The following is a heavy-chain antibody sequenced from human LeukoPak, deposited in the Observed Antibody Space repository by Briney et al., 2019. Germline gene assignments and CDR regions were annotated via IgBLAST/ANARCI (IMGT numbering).Heavy chain of an antibody. Sequence: SQTLSLACAISGDTVSSNSATWDWIRQSPSKGLEWLVWAYYRSKLYNDYAVSVNSRITISPDTSNNQSSLLLNSVTPDDTAVYFCARVTAAGTGRDYIDSSGEGNLVTVSS. CDR2: AYYRSKLYN. CDR3: ARVTAAGTGRDYIDS. CDR1: GDTVSSNSAT. D-gene: IGHD6-13*01. J-gene: IGHJ4*02. V-gene: IGHV6-1*01.